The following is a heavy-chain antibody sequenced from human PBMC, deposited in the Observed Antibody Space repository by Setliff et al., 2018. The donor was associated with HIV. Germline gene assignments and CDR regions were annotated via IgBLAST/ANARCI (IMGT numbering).Heavy chain of an antibody. J-gene: IGHJ4*02. V-gene: IGHV1-3*01. Sequence: ASVKVSCKASGYTFTSCAIHWVRQAPGQSLEWMGWINAGYGNTKYSQKFQGRVTITRDASASTAYMELSSLRSEDTAVYYCARSPGDYLFDYWGQGTLVTVSS. CDR1: GYTFTSCA. D-gene: IGHD4-17*01. CDR3: ARSPGDYLFDY. CDR2: INAGYGNT.